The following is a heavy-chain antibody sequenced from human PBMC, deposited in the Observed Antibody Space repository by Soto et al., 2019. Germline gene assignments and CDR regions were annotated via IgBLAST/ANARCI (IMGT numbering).Heavy chain of an antibody. CDR1: GYTFTSYG. Sequence: GASVKVSCKASGYTFTSYGISWVRQAPGQGLEWMGWISAYNGNTNYAQKLQGRVTMTTDTSTSTAYMELRSLRSDDTAVYYCAREPKGYCSSTSCSTPPYYYYGMDVWGQATKGTV. J-gene: IGHJ6*02. D-gene: IGHD2-2*02. CDR3: AREPKGYCSSTSCSTPPYYYYGMDV. CDR2: ISAYNGNT. V-gene: IGHV1-18*04.